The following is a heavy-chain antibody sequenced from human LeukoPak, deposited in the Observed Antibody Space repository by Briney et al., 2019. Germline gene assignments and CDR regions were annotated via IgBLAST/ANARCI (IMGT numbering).Heavy chain of an antibody. CDR1: GLTFNNYA. CDR2: ISSSGSTI. D-gene: IGHD4-23*01. V-gene: IGHV3-48*03. Sequence: PGTSLRLSCAASGLTFNNYAMNWVRQAPGKGLEWVSYISSSGSTIYYADSVKGRFTISRDNAKNSLYLQMNSLRAEDTAVYYCARDYGGSSPFDYWGQGTLVTVSS. J-gene: IGHJ4*02. CDR3: ARDYGGSSPFDY.